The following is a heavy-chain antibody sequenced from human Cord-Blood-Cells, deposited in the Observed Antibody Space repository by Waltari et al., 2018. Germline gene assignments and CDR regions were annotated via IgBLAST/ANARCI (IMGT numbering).Heavy chain of an antibody. CDR3: ASTLYDSSGYYYDY. Sequence: QVQLQQWGAGLLKPSETLSLTCACYGGSFSGYYWIWTRPPPGKGLEWIGEINHSGSTNYNPSLKSRVTISVDTSKNQFSLKLSSVTAADTAVYYCASTLYDSSGYYYDYWGQGTLVTVSS. J-gene: IGHJ4*02. V-gene: IGHV4-34*01. D-gene: IGHD3-22*01. CDR1: GGSFSGYY. CDR2: INHSGST.